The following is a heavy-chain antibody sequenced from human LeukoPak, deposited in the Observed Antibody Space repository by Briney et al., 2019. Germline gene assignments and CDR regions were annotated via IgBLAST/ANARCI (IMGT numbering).Heavy chain of an antibody. D-gene: IGHD4/OR15-4a*01. CDR2: ISGSGSST. V-gene: IGHV3-23*01. J-gene: IGHJ4*02. CDR1: GFTFNSYA. Sequence: HPGGSLRLSCAASGFTFNSYAMTWVRQAKGKGLEWVAGISGSGSSTHYAASVRGRSTISRDNSTKTLYLQMNSLRVDDTAVYYCANGIYGGVLDNSGQGTLLAVSS. CDR3: ANGIYGGVLDN.